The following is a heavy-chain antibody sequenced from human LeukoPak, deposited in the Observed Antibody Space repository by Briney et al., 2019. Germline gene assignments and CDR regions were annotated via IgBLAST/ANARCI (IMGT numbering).Heavy chain of an antibody. J-gene: IGHJ4*02. Sequence: GRSLRLSCAASGFTFSSYAMHWVRQAPGKGLEGVAVISYDGSNKYYADYVKGRFTISRDNSKNTLYLQMNSLRAEDTAVYYCARARNRAWDYGGQGTLVTVSS. D-gene: IGHD1-14*01. CDR1: GFTFSSYA. CDR3: ARARNRAWDY. V-gene: IGHV3-30-3*01. CDR2: ISYDGSNK.